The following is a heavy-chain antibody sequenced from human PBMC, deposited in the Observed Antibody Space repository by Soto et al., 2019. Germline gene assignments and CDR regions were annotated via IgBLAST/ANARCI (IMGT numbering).Heavy chain of an antibody. V-gene: IGHV4-31*03. D-gene: IGHD1-26*01. CDR2: IYYSGST. Sequence: QVQLQESGPGLVKPSQTLSLTCTVSGGSISSGGYYWSWIRQHPGKGLEWIGYIYYSGSTYYNPSLKSRVTISVDTSKNHFSLKLSSVTAADTAVYYCARDGGGSISKPGMDVWGQGTTVTVSS. CDR3: ARDGGGSISKPGMDV. J-gene: IGHJ6*02. CDR1: GGSISSGGYY.